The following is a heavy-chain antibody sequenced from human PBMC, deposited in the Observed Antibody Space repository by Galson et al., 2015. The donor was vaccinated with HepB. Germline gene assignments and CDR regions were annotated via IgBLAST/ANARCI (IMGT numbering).Heavy chain of an antibody. J-gene: IGHJ6*02. V-gene: IGHV1-69*13. CDR3: ARGGYYGDRHSYYGVDI. CDR2: IIPVFGTP. D-gene: IGHD4-17*01. CDR1: GGAFSTYG. Sequence: SVKVSCKASGGAFSTYGMIWVRQAPGQGLEWMGEIIPVFGTPNFAQRFQGRVTITAYESTSNAYMGLSSLRSDDTAVYYCARGGYYGDRHSYYGVDIWGQGTAVTVSS.